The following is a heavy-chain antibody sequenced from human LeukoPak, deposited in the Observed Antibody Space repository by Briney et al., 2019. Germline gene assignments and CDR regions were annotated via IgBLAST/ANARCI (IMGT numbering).Heavy chain of an antibody. Sequence: GASVKVSCKASGYTFTGYYMHWVRQAPGQGLEWMGGIIPIFGTANYAQKFQGRVTITADESTSTAYMELSSLRSEDTAVYYCARGRSNYVESCFDYWGQGTLVTVSS. V-gene: IGHV1-69*01. CDR1: GYTFTGYY. D-gene: IGHD4-11*01. CDR3: ARGRSNYVESCFDY. J-gene: IGHJ4*02. CDR2: IIPIFGTA.